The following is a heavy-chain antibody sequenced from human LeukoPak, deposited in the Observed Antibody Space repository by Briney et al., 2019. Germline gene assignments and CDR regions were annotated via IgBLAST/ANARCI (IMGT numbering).Heavy chain of an antibody. D-gene: IGHD4-11*01. J-gene: IGHJ4*02. Sequence: SVKVSCKASGGTFSSYTISWVRQAPGQGLEWMGRIIPIFGIANYAQKFQGRVTITADKSTSTAYMELSSLRSEDTAVYYCARDSDTVTREYYFDYWGQGTLVTVSS. CDR2: IIPIFGIA. V-gene: IGHV1-69*04. CDR1: GGTFSSYT. CDR3: ARDSDTVTREYYFDY.